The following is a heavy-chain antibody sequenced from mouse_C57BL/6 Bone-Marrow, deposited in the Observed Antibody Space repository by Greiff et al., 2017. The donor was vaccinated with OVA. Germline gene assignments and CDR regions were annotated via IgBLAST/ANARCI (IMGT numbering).Heavy chain of an antibody. CDR2: ISDGGSYT. V-gene: IGHV5-4*01. CDR3: ARPPYYYGSSYGYFDV. D-gene: IGHD1-1*01. J-gene: IGHJ1*03. Sequence: EVQGVESGGGLVKPGGSLKLSCAASGFTFSSYAMSWVRQTPEKRLEWVATISDGGSYTYYPDNVKGRFTISRDNAKNNLYLQMSHLKSEDTAMYYCARPPYYYGSSYGYFDVWGTGTTVTVSS. CDR1: GFTFSSYA.